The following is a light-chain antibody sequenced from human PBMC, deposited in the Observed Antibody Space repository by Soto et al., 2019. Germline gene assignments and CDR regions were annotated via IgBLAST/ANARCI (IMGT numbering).Light chain of an antibody. CDR2: DAS. J-gene: IGKJ3*01. CDR3: QQRSNWPSFT. V-gene: IGKV3-11*01. CDR1: QSVSSY. Sequence: EIVLTQSPATLSLSPGERATLSCRASQSVSSYLAWYQQKPGQAPRLLIYDASNRATGIPARFSGSGSGTGVTLTISSLEPEACAVHDCQQRSNWPSFTFGPGTKVDIK.